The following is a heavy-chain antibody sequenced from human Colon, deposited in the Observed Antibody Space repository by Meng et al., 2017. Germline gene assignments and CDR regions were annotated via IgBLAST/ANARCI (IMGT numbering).Heavy chain of an antibody. D-gene: IGHD6-19*01. J-gene: IGHJ3*02. Sequence: EVQLLESGGDLVQPGGSLRLSCAASGFTFTSYAISWVRQAPGKGLEWVSGFKTSDTNTYYADSVKGRFTMSRDNPKNTLSLQMSSLRADDTAVYYCAVGSRGFSAFDIWGQGTMVTVSS. CDR1: GFTFTSYA. CDR3: AVGSRGFSAFDI. CDR2: FKTSDTNT. V-gene: IGHV3-23*01.